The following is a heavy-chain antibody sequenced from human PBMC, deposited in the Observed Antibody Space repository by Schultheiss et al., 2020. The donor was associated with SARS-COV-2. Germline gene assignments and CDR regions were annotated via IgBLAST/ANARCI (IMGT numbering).Heavy chain of an antibody. CDR1: GGSISSYY. D-gene: IGHD3-22*01. Sequence: SETLSLTCTVSGGSISSYYWSWIRQPPGKGLEWIGRIYTSGSTNYNPSLKSRVTMSVDTSKNQFSLKLSSVTAADTAVYYCAREIRGGSSGYYSAFYYFDYWGQGTLVTVSS. CDR3: AREIRGGSSGYYSAFYYFDY. V-gene: IGHV4-4*07. J-gene: IGHJ4*02. CDR2: IYTSGST.